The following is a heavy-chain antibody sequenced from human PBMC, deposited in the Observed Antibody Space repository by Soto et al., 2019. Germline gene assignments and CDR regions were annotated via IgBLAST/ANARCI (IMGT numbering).Heavy chain of an antibody. D-gene: IGHD6-6*01. CDR1: GSSLSTSDVG. J-gene: IGHJ4*02. Sequence: SGPTLVNPTQTLTLTCTFSGSSLSTSDVGVGWIRQPPGKALEWLALIYWDDDNRYSPSLKSRLTITKDTSKNQVVLTLTNMEPVDTATYYCAHSKYSRSSFDYWGQGTLVTVSS. CDR3: AHSKYSRSSFDY. V-gene: IGHV2-5*02. CDR2: IYWDDDN.